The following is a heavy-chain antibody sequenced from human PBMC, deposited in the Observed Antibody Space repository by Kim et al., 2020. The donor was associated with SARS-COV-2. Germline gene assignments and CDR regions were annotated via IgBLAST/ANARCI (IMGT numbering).Heavy chain of an antibody. J-gene: IGHJ6*02. CDR3: ARVISCSAIWN. V-gene: IGHV4-30-4*01. D-gene: IGHD3-10*02. Sequence: SQTLSLTCTVSGGSINSGDYFWTWIRQPPGKGLEWIGYIYYSGSTYYNPSLKSRVAISLDTPKNQFSLKPSSVTAADTAFYYCARVISCSAIWNWGQGTT. CDR2: IYYSGST. CDR1: GGSINSGDYF.